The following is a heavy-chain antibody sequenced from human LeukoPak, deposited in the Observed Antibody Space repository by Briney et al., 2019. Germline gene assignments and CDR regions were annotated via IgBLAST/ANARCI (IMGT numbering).Heavy chain of an antibody. Sequence: SEPLSLPRAVYGGSFSGYYWSGIRQPPGKGLEWMGEINHSESTNYNPSLKSRVTISVDTSKNQFSLQMSSVPAACTAVSYCARGAPPSSPITMVRGVPFGYWGQGTLVTVSS. D-gene: IGHD3-10*01. CDR1: GGSFSGYY. CDR3: ARGAPPSSPITMVRGVPFGY. J-gene: IGHJ4*02. CDR2: INHSEST. V-gene: IGHV4-34*01.